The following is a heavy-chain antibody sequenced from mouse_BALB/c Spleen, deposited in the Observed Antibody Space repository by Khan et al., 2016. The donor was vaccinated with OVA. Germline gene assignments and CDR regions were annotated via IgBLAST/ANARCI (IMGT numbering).Heavy chain of an antibody. J-gene: IGHJ3*01. Sequence: QVQLKQSGPGLVAPSQSLSITCTVSGFSLNSYGVHWVRQPPGKGLEWPGVIWAGGSTNHNSALMSRLSFSKDNSKSQVFLKMNSLQTDDTAMYYCARAFYYGAWFAFWGQGTLVTVSA. V-gene: IGHV2-9*02. CDR2: IWAGGST. CDR3: ARAFYYGAWFAF. D-gene: IGHD1-1*01. CDR1: GFSLNSYG.